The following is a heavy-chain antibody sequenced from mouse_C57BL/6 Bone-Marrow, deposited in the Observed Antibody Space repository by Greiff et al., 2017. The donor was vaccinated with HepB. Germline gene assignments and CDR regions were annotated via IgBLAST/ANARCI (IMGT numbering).Heavy chain of an antibody. J-gene: IGHJ1*03. V-gene: IGHV1-50*01. Sequence: VQLQQPGAELVKPGASVKLSCKASGYTFTSYWMQWVKQRPGQGLEWIGEIDPSDSYTNYNQKFKGKATLTVDTSSSTAYMQLSSLTSEDSAVYYCAKDPNYYYGGGYFDVWGTGTTVTVSS. CDR1: GYTFTSYW. CDR3: AKDPNYYYGGGYFDV. D-gene: IGHD1-1*01. CDR2: IDPSDSYT.